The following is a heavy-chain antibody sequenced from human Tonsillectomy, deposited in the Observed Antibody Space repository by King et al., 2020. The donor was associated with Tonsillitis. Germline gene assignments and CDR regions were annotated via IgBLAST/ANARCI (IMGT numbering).Heavy chain of an antibody. V-gene: IGHV3-30*18. CDR2: ISYDGTNK. D-gene: IGHD3-10*01. Sequence: VQLVESGGGVVQPGRSLRLSCAASGFTFSSYDMHWVRQAPGKGLEWVAVISYDGTNKYYPDSVKGRFTISRDNSKNTLYLQMNSLRAEDTAVYYCAKEIHYGSGRPRRYYYYGMDVWGQGTTVTVSS. J-gene: IGHJ6*02. CDR3: AKEIHYGSGRPRRYYYYGMDV. CDR1: GFTFSSYD.